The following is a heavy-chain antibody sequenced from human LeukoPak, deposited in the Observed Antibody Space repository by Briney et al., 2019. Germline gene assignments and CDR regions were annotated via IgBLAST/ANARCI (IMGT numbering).Heavy chain of an antibody. D-gene: IGHD3-3*01. CDR1: GFIFSSYA. V-gene: IGHV3-30-3*01. CDR3: ARCRDYDFWSGSAVDY. J-gene: IGHJ4*02. CDR2: IPYDGTNT. Sequence: GGSLRLSCAASGFIFSSYAMHWVRQAPGKGLEWVAVIPYDGTNTDYADSVKGRFTISRDNSKNALYLQMNSLRAEDTAVYYCARCRDYDFWSGSAVDYWGQGTLVTVPS.